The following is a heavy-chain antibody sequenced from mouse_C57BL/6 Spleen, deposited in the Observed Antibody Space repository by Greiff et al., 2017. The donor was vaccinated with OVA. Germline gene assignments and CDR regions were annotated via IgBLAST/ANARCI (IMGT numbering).Heavy chain of an antibody. V-gene: IGHV3-6*01. J-gene: IGHJ4*01. Sequence: VQLQQSGPGLVKPSQSLSLTCSVTGYSITSGYYWNWIRQFPGNKLEWMGYISYDGSNNYNPSLKNRISITRDTSKNQFFLKLNSVTTEDTATYYCAREVGLRRGAMDYWGQGTSVTVSS. CDR1: GYSITSGYY. CDR2: ISYDGSN. CDR3: AREVGLRRGAMDY. D-gene: IGHD2-4*01.